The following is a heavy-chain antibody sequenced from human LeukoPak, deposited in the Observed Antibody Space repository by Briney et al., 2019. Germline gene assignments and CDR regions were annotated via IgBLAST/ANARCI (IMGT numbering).Heavy chain of an antibody. V-gene: IGHV3-48*03. CDR1: GFTFSSYE. J-gene: IGHJ4*02. Sequence: PGGSLRLYCAASGFTFSSYEMNWVRQAPGKGLEWVSYISSSGSTIYYADSVKGRFTISRDNAKNSLYLQMNSLRAEDTAVYYCASLVGGEAVARHDYWGQGTLVTVSS. CDR3: ASLVGGEAVARHDY. CDR2: ISSSGSTI. D-gene: IGHD6-19*01.